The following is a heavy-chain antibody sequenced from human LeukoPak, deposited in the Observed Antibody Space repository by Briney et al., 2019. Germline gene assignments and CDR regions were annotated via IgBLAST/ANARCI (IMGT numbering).Heavy chain of an antibody. CDR1: GGSISSGGYY. J-gene: IGHJ6*04. Sequence: PSETLSLTCTVSGGSISSGGYYWSWIRQPPGKGLEWIGYIYHSGSTYYNPSLKSRVTISVDRSKNQFSLKLSSVTAADTAVYYCARDLGFRYCSSTSCAEGGMDVWGKGTTVTVSS. V-gene: IGHV4-30-2*01. D-gene: IGHD2-2*01. CDR3: ARDLGFRYCSSTSCAEGGMDV. CDR2: IYHSGST.